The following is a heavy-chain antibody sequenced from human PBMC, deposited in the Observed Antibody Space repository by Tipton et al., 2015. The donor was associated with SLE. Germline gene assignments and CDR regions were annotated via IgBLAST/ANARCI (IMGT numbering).Heavy chain of an antibody. V-gene: IGHV4-34*01. CDR3: ARGGSKHYDFWGRQMGPHAFDI. D-gene: IGHD3-3*01. CDR2: INHSGTT. CDR1: GGSFSGYF. J-gene: IGHJ3*02. Sequence: TLSLTRAVYGGSFSGYFWSWIRQLPDKGLEWIGEINHSGTTNCNPSLKSRVTISVDTSKNQFSLKLSSVTVADTAVYYCARGGSKHYDFWGRQMGPHAFDIWGQETKVTVSS.